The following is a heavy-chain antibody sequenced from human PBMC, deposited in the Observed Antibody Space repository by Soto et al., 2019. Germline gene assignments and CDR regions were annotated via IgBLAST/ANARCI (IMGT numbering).Heavy chain of an antibody. Sequence: SETLSLTCTVSGGSISSGDYYWSWIRQPPGKGLQWIGQINHSGSANYNPSLKSRVTISVHTSNSQFSLELSSVTAADTAVYYCARDFNVETQWLRSEFDYWGQGTLVTVSS. CDR3: ARDFNVETQWLRSEFDY. CDR2: INHSGSA. D-gene: IGHD5-12*01. CDR1: GGSISSGDYY. V-gene: IGHV4-30-4*01. J-gene: IGHJ4*02.